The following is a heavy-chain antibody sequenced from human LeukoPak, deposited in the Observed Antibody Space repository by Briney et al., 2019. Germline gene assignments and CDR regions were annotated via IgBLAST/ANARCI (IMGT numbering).Heavy chain of an antibody. Sequence: ASVKVSCKASGYTFTGYYMHWVRQAPGQGLEWMGWINPNSGGTNYAQKFQGRVTKTRDTSNSTAYMELSRLRSDDTAVYYCARGARYSSSSPFDYWGQGTLVTVSS. V-gene: IGHV1-2*02. D-gene: IGHD6-6*01. J-gene: IGHJ4*02. CDR3: ARGARYSSSSPFDY. CDR1: GYTFTGYY. CDR2: INPNSGGT.